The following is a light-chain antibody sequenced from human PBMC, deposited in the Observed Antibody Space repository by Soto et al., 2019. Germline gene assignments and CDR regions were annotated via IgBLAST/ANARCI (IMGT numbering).Light chain of an antibody. Sequence: DIVMTQSPDSLAVSLGERATIICKSSQSILHTPNNKNYLAWYQQKPGQPPKLLIYWASTRESGVSDRFSGSGSGTDFTLTISSLQAEDVAVYYCQQYYSTPPTFGQGTKVDIK. J-gene: IGKJ1*01. CDR2: WAS. CDR3: QQYYSTPPT. CDR1: QSILHTPNNKNY. V-gene: IGKV4-1*01.